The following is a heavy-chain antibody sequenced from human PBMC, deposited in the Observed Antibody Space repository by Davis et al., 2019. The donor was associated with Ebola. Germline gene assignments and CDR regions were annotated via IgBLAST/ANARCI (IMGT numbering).Heavy chain of an antibody. CDR2: VYSGGTT. D-gene: IGHD2-15*01. V-gene: IGHV3-66*01. J-gene: IGHJ4*02. CDR3: VREWGGGPFNY. CDR1: GFIVTNNY. Sequence: GSSLKISCAASGFIVTNNYMSWVRQAPGKGLEWVSVVYSGGTTDYADSVKGRFTVSRDNSKNMLFLQMNSLRAEDTAVYYCVREWGGGPFNYWGQGTLVTVSS.